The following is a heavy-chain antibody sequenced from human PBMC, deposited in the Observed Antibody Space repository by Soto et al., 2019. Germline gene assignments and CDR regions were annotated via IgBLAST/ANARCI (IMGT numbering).Heavy chain of an antibody. Sequence: TLSLTCRVSGASVSSDGYYWTWLRQYSGGGLEFIGYISHSGITYHNPSLQSRPTLSVDTSKNHFSLDLRFVTVADTAIYYCADAWSSSSRFQYWGQGTRVTVSS. CDR2: ISHSGIT. J-gene: IGHJ4*02. CDR1: GASVSSDGYY. V-gene: IGHV4-31*03. D-gene: IGHD6-13*01. CDR3: ADAWSSSSRFQY.